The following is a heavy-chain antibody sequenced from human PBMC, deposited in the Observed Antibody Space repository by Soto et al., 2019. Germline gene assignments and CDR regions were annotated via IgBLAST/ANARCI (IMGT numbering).Heavy chain of an antibody. Sequence: QVQLVESGGGVVQPGRSLRLSCAASGFTFSSYAMHWVRQAPGKGLEWVAVISYDGSNKYYADSVKGRFTISRDNSKNTLYLQMNSLRAEDTAVYYCARLTTDYYYDSSGYYYYDAFDIWGQGTMFTVSS. CDR1: GFTFSSYA. V-gene: IGHV3-30-3*01. J-gene: IGHJ3*02. CDR2: ISYDGSNK. D-gene: IGHD3-22*01. CDR3: ARLTTDYYYDSSGYYYYDAFDI.